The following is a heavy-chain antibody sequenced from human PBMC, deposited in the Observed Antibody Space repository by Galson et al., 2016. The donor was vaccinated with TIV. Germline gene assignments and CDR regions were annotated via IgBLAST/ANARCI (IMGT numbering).Heavy chain of an antibody. CDR3: AKSGDSRSIDS. J-gene: IGHJ4*02. CDR1: GFTFSDSG. Sequence: SLRLSCAASGFTFSDSGMHWIHQAPGKGLEWLAVILYDGSSQFYADSVEGRFAISRDNSKNTLYLQMNSLGAEDTALYYCAKSGDSRSIDSWGQGTLVIVSS. D-gene: IGHD3-22*01. V-gene: IGHV3-30*18. CDR2: ILYDGSSQ.